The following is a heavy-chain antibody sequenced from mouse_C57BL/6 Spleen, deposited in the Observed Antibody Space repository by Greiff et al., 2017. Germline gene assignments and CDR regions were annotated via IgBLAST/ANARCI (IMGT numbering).Heavy chain of an antibody. CDR2: ISGGGGNT. CDR1: GFTFSSYT. V-gene: IGHV5-9*01. J-gene: IGHJ4*01. CDR3: ARRDDYFYAMDY. D-gene: IGHD2-4*01. Sequence: EVQRVESGGGLVKPGGSLKLSCAASGFTFSSYTMSWVRQTPEKRLEWVATISGGGGNTYYPDSVKGRFTISRDNAKNTLYLQMSSLRSEDTALYYGARRDDYFYAMDYWGQGTSVTVSS.